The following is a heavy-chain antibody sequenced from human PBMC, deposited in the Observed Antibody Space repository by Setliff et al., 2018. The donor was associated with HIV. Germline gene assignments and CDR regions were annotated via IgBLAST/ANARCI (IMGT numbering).Heavy chain of an antibody. CDR1: GGSISSSSYF. J-gene: IGHJ4*02. Sequence: SETLSLTCTVSGGSISSSSYFWGWIRQPPGKGLEWIGSIYYSGTTYYNPSLKSRVTISVDTSKNQFSLKLSSVTAADTAVYFCARGTAPRRGTNYGGNYPLDYWGQGILVTVSS. CDR2: IYYSGTT. D-gene: IGHD4-4*01. V-gene: IGHV4-39*01. CDR3: ARGTAPRRGTNYGGNYPLDY.